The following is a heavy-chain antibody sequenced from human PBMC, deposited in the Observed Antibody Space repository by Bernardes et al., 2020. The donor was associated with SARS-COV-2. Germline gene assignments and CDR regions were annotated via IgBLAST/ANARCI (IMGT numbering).Heavy chain of an antibody. J-gene: IGHJ4*02. V-gene: IGHV3-15*07. Sequence: GVSLRLSCATSGFTFTEAWMNWVRQAPGKGLESVALIKSKSDVGTTDYAAPVKGRFTISRDDSKNTVYLQMNSLKAEDTGVYYCTTKGRDATTLMVPYWGQGTLVTDSS. CDR2: IKSKSDVGTT. CDR3: TTKGRDATTLMVPY. CDR1: GFTFTEAW. D-gene: IGHD4-4*01.